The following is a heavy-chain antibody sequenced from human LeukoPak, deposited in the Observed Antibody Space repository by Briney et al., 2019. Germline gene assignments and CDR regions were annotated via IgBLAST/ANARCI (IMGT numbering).Heavy chain of an antibody. Sequence: GGSLRLSCAASGFSLSGYWMNWVRQVPGKGLVWVSRINSDGSITDYADSVKGRFTISRDTAENTLDLQMNSLGAEDTAVYYCARASPMIDYWGQGTLVTVSS. CDR3: ARASPMIDY. CDR1: GFSLSGYW. CDR2: INSDGSIT. D-gene: IGHD3-22*01. V-gene: IGHV3-74*01. J-gene: IGHJ4*02.